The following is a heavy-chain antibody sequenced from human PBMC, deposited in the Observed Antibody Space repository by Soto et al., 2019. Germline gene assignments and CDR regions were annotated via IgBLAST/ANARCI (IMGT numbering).Heavy chain of an antibody. CDR3: ARGGYSYGYFDY. Sequence: QVQLVESGGGLVKPGGSLRLSCAASGFSFSDYYMSWIRQAPGKGLEWVSYISSSGHNIYYADSLKGRFTISRDNAKNSLYVPMHSLRAEDTAVYYCARGGYSYGYFDYWGQGTLVTVSA. V-gene: IGHV3-11*01. CDR1: GFSFSDYY. J-gene: IGHJ4*02. CDR2: ISSSGHNI. D-gene: IGHD5-18*01.